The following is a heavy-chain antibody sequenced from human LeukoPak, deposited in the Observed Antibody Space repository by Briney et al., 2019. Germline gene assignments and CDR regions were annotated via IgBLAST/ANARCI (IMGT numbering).Heavy chain of an antibody. CDR2: IYYSGST. J-gene: IGHJ4*02. D-gene: IGHD5-18*01. CDR3: ARDGGYSYGLFDY. V-gene: IGHV4-59*01. Sequence: SETLSLTCTVSGGSISSYYWSWIRQPPGKGLEWIGYIYYSGSTNYNPSLKSRVTISVDTSKNQFSLKLSSVTAADTAVYYCARDGGYSYGLFDYWDQGTLVTVSS. CDR1: GGSISSYY.